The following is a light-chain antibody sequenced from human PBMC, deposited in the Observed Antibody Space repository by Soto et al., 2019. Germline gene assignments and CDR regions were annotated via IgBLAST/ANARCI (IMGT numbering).Light chain of an antibody. Sequence: DIQMTQSPSILSASVGDRVTITCRASQSISSWLAWYQQKPGKSPNLLIHKASSLESGVPSRFSGSGSGTEFTLTISSLQPDEFSTYYCQQYNGSFGQGTKVDIK. J-gene: IGKJ1*01. CDR2: KAS. CDR1: QSISSW. CDR3: QQYNGS. V-gene: IGKV1-5*03.